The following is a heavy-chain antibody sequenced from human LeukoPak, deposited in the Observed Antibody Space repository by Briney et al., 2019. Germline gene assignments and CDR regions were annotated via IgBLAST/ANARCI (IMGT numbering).Heavy chain of an antibody. J-gene: IGHJ4*02. Sequence: GGSLRLSCAASGFTFSDYAMNWVRQAPGKGLEWVSVISGSGGNTYYADSVKGRFTISRDNAKNSLYLQMDSLRAEDTAVYYCARGARRYCSSTSCRPPFDYWGQGTLVTVSS. CDR3: ARGARRYCSSTSCRPPFDY. CDR2: ISGSGGNT. D-gene: IGHD2-2*01. V-gene: IGHV3-23*01. CDR1: GFTFSDYA.